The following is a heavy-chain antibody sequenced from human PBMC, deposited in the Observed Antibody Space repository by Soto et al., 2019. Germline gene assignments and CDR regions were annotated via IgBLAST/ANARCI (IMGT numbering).Heavy chain of an antibody. V-gene: IGHV4-59*08. J-gene: IGHJ4*02. CDR2: IYYSGST. D-gene: IGHD3-22*01. CDR1: GGSISSYY. CDR3: ARPGDSSGYYPFDY. Sequence: QVQLQESGPGLVKPSETLSLTCTVSGGSISSYYWSWIRQPPGKGLEWIGYIYYSGSTNYNPSLMSRVTISVDTSKNQFSLKLSSVTAADTAVYYYARPGDSSGYYPFDYWGQATLVTVSS.